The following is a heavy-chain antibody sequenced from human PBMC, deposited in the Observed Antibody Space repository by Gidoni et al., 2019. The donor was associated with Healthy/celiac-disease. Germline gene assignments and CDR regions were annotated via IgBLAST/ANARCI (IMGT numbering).Heavy chain of an antibody. CDR1: GYTFTSYY. J-gene: IGHJ4*02. CDR2: INPSGGST. Sequence: QVQLVQSGAEVKKPGASVKVSCKASGYTFTSYYMHWVRQAPGQGLEWMGIINPSGGSTSYAQKFQGRVTMTRDTSTSTVYMELSSLRSEDTAVYYCATRTRGDSSGYDYFDYWGQGTLVTVSS. D-gene: IGHD3-22*01. CDR3: ATRTRGDSSGYDYFDY. V-gene: IGHV1-46*03.